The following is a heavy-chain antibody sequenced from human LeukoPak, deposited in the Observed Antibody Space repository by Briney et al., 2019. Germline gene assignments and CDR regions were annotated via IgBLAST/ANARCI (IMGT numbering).Heavy chain of an antibody. V-gene: IGHV4-59*01. CDR2: IYYSGST. CDR1: GGSISSYY. J-gene: IGHJ6*02. CDR3: ARVPLLSITIFGVVKDYYYGMDV. Sequence: SETLSLTCTISGGSISSYYWSWIRQPPGKGLEWIGYIYYSGSTNYNPSLKSRVTISVDTSKNQFSLKLSSVTAADTAVYYCARVPLLSITIFGVVKDYYYGMDVWGRGTTVTVSS. D-gene: IGHD3-3*01.